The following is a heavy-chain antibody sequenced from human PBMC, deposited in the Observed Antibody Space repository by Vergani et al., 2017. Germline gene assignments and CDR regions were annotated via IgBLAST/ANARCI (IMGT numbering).Heavy chain of an antibody. CDR1: GFTFSSYS. CDR2: ISSSSSYI. V-gene: IGHV3-21*01. Sequence: EVQLVESGGGLVQPGGSLRLSCAASGFTFSSYSMNWVRQAPGKGLEWVSSISSSSSYIYYADSVKGRFTISRDNAKNSLYLQMNSLRAEDTAVYYCARESYDCWSGNPLGGMDVWGQGTTVTVSS. CDR3: ARESYDCWSGNPLGGMDV. J-gene: IGHJ6*02. D-gene: IGHD3-3*01.